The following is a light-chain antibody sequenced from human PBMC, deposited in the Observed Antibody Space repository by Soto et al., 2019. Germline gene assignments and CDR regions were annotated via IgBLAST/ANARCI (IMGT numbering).Light chain of an antibody. Sequence: EIVLTQSPGTLSLSPGERATLSCRASQSISSSFLAWYQQRPGQSPRLIIYGASSRATGIPDRFSGSGSGTDFTLTISRLDLEDSAFYYCQQYVTSSWTFGQGTKE. CDR1: QSISSSF. CDR2: GAS. J-gene: IGKJ1*01. V-gene: IGKV3-20*01. CDR3: QQYVTSSWT.